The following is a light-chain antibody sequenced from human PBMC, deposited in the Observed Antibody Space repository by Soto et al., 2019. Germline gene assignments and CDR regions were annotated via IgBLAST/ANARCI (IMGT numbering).Light chain of an antibody. CDR2: GAS. J-gene: IGKJ5*01. Sequence: ELVVTQSPGTLSLSPGERATLSCRASQSVSSNYLAGYQQKPGQAPRLLIFGASSRATGIPARFSGSGSGTGFTRPIRGLEPEDFAVYYCQHELSSPQITFGQGTRLEIK. CDR1: QSVSSNY. CDR3: QHELSSPQIT. V-gene: IGKV3-20*01.